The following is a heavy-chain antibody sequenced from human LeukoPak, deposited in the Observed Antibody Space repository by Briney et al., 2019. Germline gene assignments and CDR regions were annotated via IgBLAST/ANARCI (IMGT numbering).Heavy chain of an antibody. V-gene: IGHV3-30-3*01. J-gene: IGHJ6*02. D-gene: IGHD2-21*02. CDR3: ARDYVYCGGDCYHYYGMGV. CDR2: ISYDGSNK. CDR1: GFTFSSYA. Sequence: GGSLRLSCAASGFTFSSYAMHWVRQAPGKGLEWVTVISYDGSNKYYADSVKGRFTISRDNSKNTLYLQMNSLRAEDTAVYYCARDYVYCGGDCYHYYGMGVWGQGTTVTVSS.